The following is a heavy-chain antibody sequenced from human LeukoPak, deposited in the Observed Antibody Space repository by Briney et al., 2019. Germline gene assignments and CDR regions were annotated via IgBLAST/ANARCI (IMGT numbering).Heavy chain of an antibody. J-gene: IGHJ5*02. D-gene: IGHD2-15*01. Sequence: SETLSLTCAVYGGSFSGYYWSWIRQPPGKGLEWIGEINHSGSTNYNPSLKSRVTISVDTSKNQFSLKLSSVTAADTAVYYCARGRSGGSCLRIDNWFDPWGQGTLVTVSS. CDR1: GGSFSGYY. CDR3: ARGRSGGSCLRIDNWFDP. CDR2: INHSGST. V-gene: IGHV4-34*01.